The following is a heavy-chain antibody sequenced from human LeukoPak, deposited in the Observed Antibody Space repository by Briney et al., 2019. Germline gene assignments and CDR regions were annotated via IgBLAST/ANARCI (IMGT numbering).Heavy chain of an antibody. CDR1: GGSISSSNYY. V-gene: IGHV4-39*01. J-gene: IGHJ3*01. D-gene: IGHD1-26*01. CDR3: AHFKGGSFDF. CDR2: IYYSGNT. Sequence: SETLSLTCTVSGGSISSSNYYWGWIRQPPGKGLEWIGSIYYSGNTYYNPSLKSRVTTSVDTSKNQFSLRQLSVTAAVTAVYQCAHFKGGSFDFWGQGTMVTVSS.